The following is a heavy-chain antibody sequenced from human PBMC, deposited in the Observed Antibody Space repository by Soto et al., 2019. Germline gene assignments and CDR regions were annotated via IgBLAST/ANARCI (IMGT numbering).Heavy chain of an antibody. CDR1: GFSFSSSA. CDR3: AKEMRAAS. D-gene: IGHD2-15*01. J-gene: IGHJ5*02. V-gene: IGHV3-23*01. Sequence: PGGSLRLSCTGSGFSFSSSAMSWVRQAPGKGLEWVSGISAGGGGNTYYADSVKGRFTISGDNSKLYLQMNSLRAEDTALYHCAKEMRAASWGQGTLVTVSS. CDR2: ISAGGGGNT.